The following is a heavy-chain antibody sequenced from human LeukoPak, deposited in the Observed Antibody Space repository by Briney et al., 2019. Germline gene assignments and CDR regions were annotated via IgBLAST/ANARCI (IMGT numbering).Heavy chain of an antibody. D-gene: IGHD3-10*01. CDR2: ISGSGGST. J-gene: IGHJ4*02. CDR3: AKMEYYYGSVSSILGGDPYSFDY. CDR1: GFTFSSYA. V-gene: IGHV3-23*01. Sequence: GGSLRLSCAASGFTFSSYAMSWVRQAPGKGLKWVSTISGSGGSTYYADCVKGRFTISRDNSKNTLYLQMNSLRAEDTAVYYCAKMEYYYGSVSSILGGDPYSFDYWGQGTLVTVSS.